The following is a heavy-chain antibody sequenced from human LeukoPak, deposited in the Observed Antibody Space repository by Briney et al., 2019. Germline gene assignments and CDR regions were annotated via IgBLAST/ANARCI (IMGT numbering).Heavy chain of an antibody. D-gene: IGHD6-13*01. CDR2: ISYDGSNK. V-gene: IGHV3-30*18. Sequence: PGGSLRLSCAASGFTFSSYGMHWVRQAPGKGLEWVAVISYDGSNKYYADSVKGRFTISRDNSKNTLYLQMNSLRAEDTALYYCAKDAYSSSWDYYYGMDVWGQGTTVTVSS. CDR1: GFTFSSYG. J-gene: IGHJ6*02. CDR3: AKDAYSSSWDYYYGMDV.